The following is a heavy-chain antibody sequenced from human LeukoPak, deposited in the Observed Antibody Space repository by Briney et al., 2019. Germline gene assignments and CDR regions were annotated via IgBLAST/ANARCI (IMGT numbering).Heavy chain of an antibody. CDR1: GFTFSSYA. CDR2: ITGSGGST. D-gene: IGHD2-15*01. CDR3: AKGSGGSRPYYFDY. V-gene: IGHV3-23*01. Sequence: SGGSLRLSCAASGFTFSSYAMTWVRQAPGKGLKWVSAITGSGGSTYHADSVKGRFTISRDNPKNTLYLQMDSLRAEDTAVYYCAKGSGGSRPYYFDYWGQGTLVTVSS. J-gene: IGHJ4*02.